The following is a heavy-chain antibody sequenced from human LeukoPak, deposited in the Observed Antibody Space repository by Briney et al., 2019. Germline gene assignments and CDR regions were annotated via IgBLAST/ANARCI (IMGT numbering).Heavy chain of an antibody. CDR1: GYTFTSYG. CDR2: ISAYNGNT. V-gene: IGHV1-18*01. D-gene: IGHD1-7*01. Sequence: ASVKVSCKASGYTFTSYGISWVRQAPGQGLEWMGWISAYNGNTNYAQKLQGRVTMTTDTSTSTAYMELRSLRSDDTAVYYCARTAQTGITGTTSGSWGQGTLVTVSS. CDR3: ARTAQTGITGTTSGS. J-gene: IGHJ4*02.